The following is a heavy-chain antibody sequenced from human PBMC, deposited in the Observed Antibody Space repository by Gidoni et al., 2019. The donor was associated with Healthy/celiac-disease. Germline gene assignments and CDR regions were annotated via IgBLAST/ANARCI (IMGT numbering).Heavy chain of an antibody. D-gene: IGHD6-6*01. CDR1: GFTFDDYA. CDR2: ISWNSGSI. CDR3: AKDIAGGIAARPGGGFDY. J-gene: IGHJ4*02. V-gene: IGHV3-9*01. Sequence: EVQLVESGGGLVQPGRSLRLSCAASGFTFDDYAMHWVRQAPGKGLEWVSGISWNSGSIGYADSVKGRFTISRDNAKNSLYLQMNSLRAEDTALYYCAKDIAGGIAARPGGGFDYWGQGTLVTVSS.